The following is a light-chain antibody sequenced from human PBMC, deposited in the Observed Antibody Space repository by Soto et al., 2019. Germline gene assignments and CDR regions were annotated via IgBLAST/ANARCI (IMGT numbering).Light chain of an antibody. CDR1: QSVSSY. CDR3: QQRSNWPVT. V-gene: IGKV3-11*01. Sequence: EIVLTQSPATLSLSPGERATLSCRASQSVSSYLAWYQQKPGQAPRLLIYDASSRATGIPARFSGGGSGTDFTLTLSSLEPEDFAVYYCQQRSNWPVTFGQGTKVEIK. J-gene: IGKJ1*01. CDR2: DAS.